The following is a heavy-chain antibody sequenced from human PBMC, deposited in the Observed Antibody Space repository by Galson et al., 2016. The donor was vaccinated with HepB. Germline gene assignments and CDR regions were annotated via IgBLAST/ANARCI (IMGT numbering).Heavy chain of an antibody. V-gene: IGHV4-39*01. J-gene: IGHJ5*02. Sequence: TLSLTCTVSGGSISSSSSYWGWIRQPPGKGLEWIGSIYYSGSTSYSGSTYYNPTLKSRVTISIDTSEHQFSLRLTSVTAADAAIYYCARVFVMAVAAAGAWFDPWGQGTLVIVSS. D-gene: IGHD2-15*01. CDR3: ARVFVMAVAAAGAWFDP. CDR2: IYYSGSTSYSGST. CDR1: GGSISSSSSY.